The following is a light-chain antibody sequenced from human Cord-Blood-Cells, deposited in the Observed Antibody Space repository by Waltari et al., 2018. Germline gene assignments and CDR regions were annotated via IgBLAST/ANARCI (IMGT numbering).Light chain of an antibody. CDR2: DAS. CDR1: QGISSA. CDR3: QQFNNYPLYT. Sequence: AIQLTQSPSSLSESVVDRVTITCRASQGISSALAWYQQKPGKAPKLLIYDASSLESGVPSRFSGSGSGTDFTLTISSLQPEDFATYYCQQFNNYPLYTFGQGTKLEIK. J-gene: IGKJ2*01. V-gene: IGKV1D-13*01.